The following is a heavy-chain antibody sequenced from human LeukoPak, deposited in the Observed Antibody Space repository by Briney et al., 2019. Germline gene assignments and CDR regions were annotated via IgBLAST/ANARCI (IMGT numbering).Heavy chain of an antibody. CDR1: GFTFSNAW. CDR3: ARQLTIFGVVISFDY. V-gene: IGHV3-7*01. D-gene: IGHD3-3*01. J-gene: IGHJ4*02. CDR2: IKQDGSEK. Sequence: GGSLRLSCAASGFTFSNAWMSWVRQAPGMGLEWVANIKQDGSEKYYVDSVKGRFTISRDNAKNSLYLQMNSLRAEDTAVYYCARQLTIFGVVISFDYWGQGTLVTVSS.